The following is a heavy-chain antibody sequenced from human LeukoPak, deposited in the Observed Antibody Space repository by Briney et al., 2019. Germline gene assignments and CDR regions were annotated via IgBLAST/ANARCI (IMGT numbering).Heavy chain of an antibody. CDR1: GSTFTSYY. CDR3: ARPQLTGGTGYYYYGMDV. Sequence: ASVKVSCKASGSTFTSYYMHWVRQAPGQGLEWMGVINLSGGSRSYAQKFQDSVTMTRDTSTSTVYMELSSLRSEDTAVYYCARPQLTGGTGYYYYGMDVWGQGTTVTVSS. D-gene: IGHD7-27*01. CDR2: INLSGGSR. J-gene: IGHJ6*02. V-gene: IGHV1-46*01.